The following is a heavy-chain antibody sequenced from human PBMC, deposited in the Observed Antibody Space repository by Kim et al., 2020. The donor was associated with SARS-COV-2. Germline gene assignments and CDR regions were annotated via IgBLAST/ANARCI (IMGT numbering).Heavy chain of an antibody. CDR3: ARDGLYYYDSSAYPNYGMDV. D-gene: IGHD3-22*01. J-gene: IGHJ6*02. CDR1: GFTFSSYW. V-gene: IGHV3-7*01. Sequence: GGSLRLSCAASGFTFSSYWMSWVRQAPGKGLEWVANIKQDGSEKYYVDSVKGRFTISRDNAKNSLYLQINSLRAEDTAVYYCARDGLYYYDSSAYPNYGMDVWGQGTTVTVSS. CDR2: IKQDGSEK.